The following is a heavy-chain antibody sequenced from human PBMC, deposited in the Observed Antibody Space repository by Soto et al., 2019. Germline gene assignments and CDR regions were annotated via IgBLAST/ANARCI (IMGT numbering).Heavy chain of an antibody. CDR1: GGSISSYY. CDR3: ASSIAASGTSAAFDI. V-gene: IGHV4-59*08. J-gene: IGHJ3*02. D-gene: IGHD2-21*01. Sequence: QVQLQESGPGLVKPSETLSLTCTVSGGSISSYYWSWIRQPPGKGLEWIGYFFYSGSTNYNPTLKSRVTISVDTSKNQFSVKLHSVTAADTAVYYCASSIAASGTSAAFDIWGQGTMVTVSS. CDR2: FFYSGST.